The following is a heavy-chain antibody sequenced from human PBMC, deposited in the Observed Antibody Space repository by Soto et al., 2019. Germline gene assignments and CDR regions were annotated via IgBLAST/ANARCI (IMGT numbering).Heavy chain of an antibody. CDR2: IYDDGSNK. CDR3: ARAYCSGGICYYYFDY. J-gene: IGHJ4*02. CDR1: GFTFSSYA. D-gene: IGHD2-15*01. V-gene: IGHV3-33*01. Sequence: QVQLVESGGGVVQPGRSLRLSCAASGFTFSSYAMHWVRQAPGKGLEWVAVIYDDGSNKYYVDSVKGPFTISRDNSKNTLYLQMNSLRAEDTAVYYCARAYCSGGICYYYFDYWGQGTLVTVSS.